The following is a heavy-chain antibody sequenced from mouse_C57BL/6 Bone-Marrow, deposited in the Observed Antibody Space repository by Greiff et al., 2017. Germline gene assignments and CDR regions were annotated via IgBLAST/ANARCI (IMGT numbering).Heavy chain of an antibody. J-gene: IGHJ1*02. CDR2: IYPRSGNT. CDR3: AATVVGDFDV. CDR1: GYPFTSYG. D-gene: IGHD1-1*01. V-gene: IGHV1-81*01. Sequence: QVQLQQSGAELARPGASVKLSCKASGYPFTSYGISWVKQRTGQGLEWIGEIYPRSGNTYYNEKFKGKATLTADKSSSTAYMELRSLTSEDSAVYFCAATVVGDFDVWGTGTTVTVSS.